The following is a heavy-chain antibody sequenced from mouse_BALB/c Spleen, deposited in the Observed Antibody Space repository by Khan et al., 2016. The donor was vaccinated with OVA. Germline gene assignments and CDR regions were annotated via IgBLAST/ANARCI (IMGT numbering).Heavy chain of an antibody. CDR1: GYTFTSYW. CDR2: INPSTGYT. CDR3: ANHGSSSAWLTY. J-gene: IGHJ3*01. Sequence: VQLQESGAELAKPGASVKMSCKASGYTFTSYWMHWVKQRPGQGLVWIGYINPSTGYTEYNQRFKDKSTLTAGKSSSTAYMQLSSLTSEESAVYYCANHGSSSAWLTYWGQGTLVTVSA. D-gene: IGHD1-1*01. V-gene: IGHV1-7*01.